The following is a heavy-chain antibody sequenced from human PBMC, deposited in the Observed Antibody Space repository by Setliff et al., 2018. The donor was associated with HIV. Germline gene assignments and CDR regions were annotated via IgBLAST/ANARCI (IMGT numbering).Heavy chain of an antibody. Sequence: WVRQAPGKGLEWIGSIYYSGITYYNPSLKSRVTISVDTSENQFSLKLSSVTAADTAVYYCARDGYSSSWYAISASFDYWGQGILVTVSS. CDR3: ARDGYSSSWYAISASFDY. CDR2: IYYSGIT. V-gene: IGHV4-39*07. J-gene: IGHJ4*02. D-gene: IGHD6-13*01.